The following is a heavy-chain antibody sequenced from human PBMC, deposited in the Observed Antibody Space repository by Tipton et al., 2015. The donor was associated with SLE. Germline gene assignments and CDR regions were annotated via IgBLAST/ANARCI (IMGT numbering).Heavy chain of an antibody. J-gene: IGHJ3*02. V-gene: IGHV4-34*01. CDR3: ARDRSGDGSPYDVFDI. D-gene: IGHD2-15*01. CDR2: INDSGGA. CDR1: GESFSAYY. Sequence: TLSLTCAVHGESFSAYYWTWIRQPPGKGLEWIGEINDSGGANYNPSLKSRVTMSVDTSKDQFSLKLSSVTAADTALYFCARDRSGDGSPYDVFDIWGQGTMVTVTS.